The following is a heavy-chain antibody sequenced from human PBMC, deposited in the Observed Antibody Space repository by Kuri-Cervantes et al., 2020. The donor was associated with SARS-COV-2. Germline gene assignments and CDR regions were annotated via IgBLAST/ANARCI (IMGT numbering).Heavy chain of an antibody. CDR3: ARVQRGDSYYYGMDV. J-gene: IGHJ6*02. V-gene: IGHV1-3*01. CDR1: GYTFTSNA. Sequence: ASVKVSCKAYGYTFTSNAMHWVRQAPGQRLEWMGWINADNDNTKYSQKFQGRVSITRDTSASTAYMELGSLRPEDTAVYYCARVQRGDSYYYGMDVWGQGTTVTVSS. D-gene: IGHD2-21*02. CDR2: INADNDNT.